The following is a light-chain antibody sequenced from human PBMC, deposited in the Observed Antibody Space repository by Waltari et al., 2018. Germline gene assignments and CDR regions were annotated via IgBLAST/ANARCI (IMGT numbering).Light chain of an antibody. Sequence: QSALTQPASVSGSPGQSITISCTGTSSDVGSYNLVSWYQQHPGEAPKLMILEGSKRPSGVSNRFAGSKSGNTASRTISGLQAEDEADYYCQSYDDSLSGYVFGGGTKLTVL. CDR1: SSDVGSYNL. CDR3: QSYDDSLSGYV. V-gene: IGLV2-23*01. J-gene: IGLJ3*02. CDR2: EGS.